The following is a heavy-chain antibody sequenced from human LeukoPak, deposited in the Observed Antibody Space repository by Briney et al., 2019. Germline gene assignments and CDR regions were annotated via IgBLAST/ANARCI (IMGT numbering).Heavy chain of an antibody. CDR1: GGSISSYY. D-gene: IGHD6-13*01. Sequence: SETLSLTCTVSGGSISSYYWSWIRQPPGKGLEWIGYIYYSGSTNYNPSLKSRVTISVDTSKNQFSLKLSSVTAADTAVYYCARFEASSSWYRYFDYWGQGTLVTVSS. J-gene: IGHJ4*02. V-gene: IGHV4-59*01. CDR3: ARFEASSSWYRYFDY. CDR2: IYYSGST.